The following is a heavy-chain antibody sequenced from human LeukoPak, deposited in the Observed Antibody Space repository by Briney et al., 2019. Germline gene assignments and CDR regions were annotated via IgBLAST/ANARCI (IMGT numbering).Heavy chain of an antibody. CDR3: ARTPGMVVVKTFYCMDV. D-gene: IGHD3-22*01. V-gene: IGHV1-18*01. CDR2: IGTYKGNT. Sequence: ASVKVSCKTSGYTFTSDGISWVRQAPGQGLEWMGWIGTYKGNTNYAQMFQGRVTMTTDTSTSTAYMELKNLRSDDTAVYYCARTPGMVVVKTFYCMDVWGQGTTVTVSS. CDR1: GYTFTSDG. J-gene: IGHJ6*02.